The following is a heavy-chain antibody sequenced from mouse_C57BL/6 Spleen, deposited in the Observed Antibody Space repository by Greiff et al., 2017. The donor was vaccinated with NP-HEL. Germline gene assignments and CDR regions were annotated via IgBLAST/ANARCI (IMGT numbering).Heavy chain of an antibody. V-gene: IGHV1-15*01. CDR2: IDPETGGT. J-gene: IGHJ2*01. Sequence: QVQLQQSGAELVRPGASVTLSCKASGYTFTDYEMHWVKQTPVHGLEWIGAIDPETGGTAYNQKFKGKAILTADKSSSTAYMELRSLTSEDSAVYYCTRRGLITTVVGDYWGQGTTLTVSS. CDR1: GYTFTDYE. CDR3: TRRGLITTVVGDY. D-gene: IGHD1-1*01.